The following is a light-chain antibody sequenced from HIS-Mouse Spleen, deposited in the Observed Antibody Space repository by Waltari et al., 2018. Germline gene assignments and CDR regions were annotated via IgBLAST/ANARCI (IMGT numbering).Light chain of an antibody. CDR3: QQSYSTPRT. CDR2: ASS. J-gene: IGKJ1*01. CDR1: QSISSY. V-gene: IGKV1-39*01. Sequence: DIQMTLSPSSLSASVGDRVTITCRASQSISSYFNLYQQKPGKAPKLLIYASSSLQSGVPSRFSGSGSGTDFTLTISCLQPEDFATYYCQQSYSTPRTFGQGTKVEIK.